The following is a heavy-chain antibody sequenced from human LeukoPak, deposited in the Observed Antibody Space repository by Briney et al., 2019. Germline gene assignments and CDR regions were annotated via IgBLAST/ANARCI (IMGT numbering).Heavy chain of an antibody. CDR1: GYTFTSYD. CDR3: ARGQFIAVAASDY. V-gene: IGHV1-8*01. CDR2: MNPNSGNT. Sequence: GASVKVSCKASGYTFTSYDINWVRQATGQGLEWMGWMNPNSGNTGYAQRFQGRVTMTRNTSISTAYMELSSLRSEDTAVYYCARGQFIAVAASDYWGQGTLVTVSS. D-gene: IGHD6-19*01. J-gene: IGHJ4*02.